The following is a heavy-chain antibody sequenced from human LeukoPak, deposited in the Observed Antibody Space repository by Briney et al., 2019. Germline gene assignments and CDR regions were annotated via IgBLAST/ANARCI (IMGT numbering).Heavy chain of an antibody. CDR3: ARVSVTISSRYFDY. D-gene: IGHD3-3*01. V-gene: IGHV3-7*03. CDR1: GFTFSSYW. J-gene: IGHJ4*02. CDR2: IKQDGSEK. Sequence: GGSLRLSCAASGFTFSSYWMSWVRQAPGKGLEWVANIKQDGSEKYYVDSVKGRFTISRDNAKNSPYLQMNSLRAEDTAVYYCARVSVTISSRYFDYWGQGTLVTVSS.